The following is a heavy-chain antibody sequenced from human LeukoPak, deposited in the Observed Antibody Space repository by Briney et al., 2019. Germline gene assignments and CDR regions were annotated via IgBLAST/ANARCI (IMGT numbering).Heavy chain of an antibody. J-gene: IGHJ4*02. D-gene: IGHD3-3*01. Sequence: SETVPLTCTVSDGSISSSSYYWGWIRRPPGKALVSIGTIHFDGNTFHNPSLNSRVTISVVMSKIQFSLNLRSVPAADTAIYYCAAENGNFWIGYHYFEDWGQGTVVSVSS. V-gene: IGHV4-39*01. CDR1: DGSISSSSYY. CDR3: AAENGNFWIGYHYFED. CDR2: IHFDGNT.